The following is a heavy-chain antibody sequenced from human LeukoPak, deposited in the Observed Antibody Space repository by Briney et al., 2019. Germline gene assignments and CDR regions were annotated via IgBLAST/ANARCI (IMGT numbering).Heavy chain of an antibody. CDR3: AKDPLYSVAGPPRYYGMDV. J-gene: IGHJ6*02. CDR2: IRYDGSNK. D-gene: IGHD6-19*01. V-gene: IGHV3-30*02. Sequence: GGSLRLSCAASGFTFSSYGMHWVRQAPGKGLEWVAFIRYDGSNKYYADSVKGRFTISRDNSKNTLYLQMNSLRTEDTAVYYCAKDPLYSVAGPPRYYGMDVWGQGTTVTVSS. CDR1: GFTFSSYG.